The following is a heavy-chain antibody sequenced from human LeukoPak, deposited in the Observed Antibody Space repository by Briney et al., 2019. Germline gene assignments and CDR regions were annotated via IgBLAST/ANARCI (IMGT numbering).Heavy chain of an antibody. CDR2: ISGSSGST. J-gene: IGHJ4*02. CDR1: GFTFSNFP. Sequence: QPGGSLRLSCAASGFTFSNFPMSWVRQAPGKGLEWVSAISGSSGSTYYADSVKGRFTISRDNSKNTLYLQMNSLRAEDTAVYYCAKDPGVLSRGGRLVNQYYFDYWGQGTLVTVSS. CDR3: AKDPGVLSRGGRLVNQYYFDY. V-gene: IGHV3-23*01. D-gene: IGHD2/OR15-2a*01.